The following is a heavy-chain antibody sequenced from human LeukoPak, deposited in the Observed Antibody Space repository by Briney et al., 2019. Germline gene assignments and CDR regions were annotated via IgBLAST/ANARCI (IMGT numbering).Heavy chain of an antibody. CDR3: ARELRDSSGWLFDY. D-gene: IGHD6-19*01. CDR2: ISSGSSYT. CDR1: GFTFSDYY. V-gene: IGHV3-11*05. J-gene: IGHJ4*02. Sequence: GGSLRLSCAASGFTFSDYYMAWIRQAPGKGLEWVSYISSGSSYTNYADSVKGRFTISRDNAKNSLYLQMNSLRAEDAAAYYCARELRDSSGWLFDYWGQGTLVTVSS.